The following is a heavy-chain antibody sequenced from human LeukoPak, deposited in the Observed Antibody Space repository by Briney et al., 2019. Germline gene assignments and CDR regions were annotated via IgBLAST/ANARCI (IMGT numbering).Heavy chain of an antibody. D-gene: IGHD3-10*01. Sequence: PSETLSLTCTVSGGSISSYYWSWIRQPAGKGLEWIGRIYTSGSTNYNPSLKSRVTISVDTSKNQFSLKLSSVTAADTAVYYCARGYYYGSGSTYNWFDPWGQGTLVTVPS. CDR1: GGSISSYY. CDR2: IYTSGST. CDR3: ARGYYYGSGSTYNWFDP. J-gene: IGHJ5*02. V-gene: IGHV4-4*07.